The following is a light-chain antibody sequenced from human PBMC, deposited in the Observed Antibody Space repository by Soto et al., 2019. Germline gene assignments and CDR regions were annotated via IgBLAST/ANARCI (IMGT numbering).Light chain of an antibody. J-gene: IGKJ5*01. CDR2: KAS. CDR3: QQHNSFPIT. CDR1: ESISRC. Sequence: DIRMTQSPSTLSASVGDRVTITCRASESISRCLDWYQKKQGKAPKLLIYKASSLESGVPSRLRGSGYGTEFTITINSMQADDFETYYCQQHNSFPITFGQGTRLEIK. V-gene: IGKV1-5*03.